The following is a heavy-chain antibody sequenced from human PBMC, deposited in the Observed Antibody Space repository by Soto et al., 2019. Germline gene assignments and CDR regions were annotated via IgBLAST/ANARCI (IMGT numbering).Heavy chain of an antibody. CDR3: ARGGRIKIFGMGGNWNHRRSTAFHI. CDR2: IGASGDIT. J-gene: IGHJ3*02. V-gene: IGHV3-23*01. D-gene: IGHD3-3*01. Sequence: WGSLRLSCAASGFSFTNFAMSWFRQAPGKGLEWVAGIGASGDITWYADSVKGRLSISRDNSKNTLYLQMNSLRSEDTAVYYCARGGRIKIFGMGGNWNHRRSTAFHICGPGTIVTV. CDR1: GFSFTNFA.